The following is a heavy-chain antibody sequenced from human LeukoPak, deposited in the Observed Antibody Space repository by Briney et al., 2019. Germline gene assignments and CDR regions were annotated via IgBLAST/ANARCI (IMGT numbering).Heavy chain of an antibody. D-gene: IGHD2-2*01. CDR3: ARRVYCSSTSCYHYYYYMDV. Sequence: ASVKVSCKASGYTFSTYYVHWVRQAPGQGLEWMGIINPSDGSTSYAQKFQGRVTMSRDTSTRTVYMELSSLRSDDTAVHYCARRVYCSSTSCYHYYYYMDVWGKGTTVTVSS. V-gene: IGHV1-46*03. CDR1: GYTFSTYY. J-gene: IGHJ6*03. CDR2: INPSDGST.